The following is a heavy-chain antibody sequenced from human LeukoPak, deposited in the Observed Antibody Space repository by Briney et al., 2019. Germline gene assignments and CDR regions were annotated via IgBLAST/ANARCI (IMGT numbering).Heavy chain of an antibody. CDR3: AREMIVVVPAAMTRYYYGMDV. D-gene: IGHD2-2*01. CDR1: GFTFSSYS. J-gene: IGHJ6*02. CDR2: ISSSSSYI. V-gene: IGHV3-21*01. Sequence: PGRSLRLSCAASGFTFSSYSMNWVRQAPGKGLEWVSSISSSSSYIYYADSVKGRFTISRDNAKNSLYLQMNSLRAEDTAVYYCAREMIVVVPAAMTRYYYGMDVWGQGTTVTVSS.